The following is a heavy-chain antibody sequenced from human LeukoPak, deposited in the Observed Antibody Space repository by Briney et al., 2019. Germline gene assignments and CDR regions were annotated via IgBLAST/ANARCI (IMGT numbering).Heavy chain of an antibody. V-gene: IGHV4-34*01. CDR2: INDSGRT. CDR1: GGSFSNYY. D-gene: IGHD1-7*01. Sequence: SETLSLTCAVYGGSFSNYYWSWIRQTPGKGLEWIGEINDSGRTNYNPSLMSRVTVSVDTSKNQFSLRLTSVTATDTAVYYCARRWNYGRNYYIDVWGKGAAVSVSS. J-gene: IGHJ6*03. CDR3: ARRWNYGRNYYIDV.